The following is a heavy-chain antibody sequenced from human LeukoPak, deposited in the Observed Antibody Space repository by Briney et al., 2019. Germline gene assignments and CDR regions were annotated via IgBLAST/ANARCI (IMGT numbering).Heavy chain of an antibody. J-gene: IGHJ5*02. V-gene: IGHV4-39*01. D-gene: IGHD1-20*01. Sequence: TSETLSLTCTVSGGSISSSSYYWGWIRQPPGKGLEWIGSIYYSGSTYYNPSLKSRVTISVDTSKNQFSLKLSSVTAADTAVYYCARHSNWSGGVDWFDPWGQGTQVTVSS. CDR3: ARHSNWSGGVDWFDP. CDR1: GGSISSSSYY. CDR2: IYYSGST.